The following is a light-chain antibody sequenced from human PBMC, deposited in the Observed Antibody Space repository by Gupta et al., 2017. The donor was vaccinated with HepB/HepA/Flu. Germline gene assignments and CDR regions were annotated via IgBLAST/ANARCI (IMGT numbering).Light chain of an antibody. CDR1: QDIGKW. J-gene: IGKJ1*01. CDR2: EGS. Sequence: DIQMTQSPSTLSASIGDRVTITCRASQDIGKWLAWYQQQPGKAPKFLIYEGSRVEDGVPSRFSGSGSGTEFALTITSLQPDDFATYYCQHDDSFPWAFGQGTKVEIK. CDR3: QHDDSFPWA. V-gene: IGKV1-5*03.